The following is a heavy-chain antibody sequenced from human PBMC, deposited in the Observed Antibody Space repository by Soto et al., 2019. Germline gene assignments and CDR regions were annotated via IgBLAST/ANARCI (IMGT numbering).Heavy chain of an antibody. CDR2: ISGSGGST. CDR1: GFTFSSYA. D-gene: IGHD3-10*01. CDR3: AKFRDGSGSYYRDAFDS. Sequence: EVQLLESGGGLVQPGGSLRLSCAASGFTFSSYAMSWVRQAPGKGLEWVSAISGSGGSTYYADSVKGRFTISRDNSKNTLYRQMNSRRAEGTAVYYCAKFRDGSGSYYRDAFDSWGQGTMVTVSS. J-gene: IGHJ3*02. V-gene: IGHV3-23*01.